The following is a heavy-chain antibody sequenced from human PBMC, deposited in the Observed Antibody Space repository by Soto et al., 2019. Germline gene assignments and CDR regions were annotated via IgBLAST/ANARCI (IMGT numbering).Heavy chain of an antibody. J-gene: IGHJ4*02. CDR2: ISASGITT. V-gene: IGHV3-23*01. CDR3: AKDRKSGSGWYWDY. D-gene: IGHD6-19*01. CDR1: GFTFSSYA. Sequence: GGSLRLSCAASGFTFSSYAMSWVRQAPGKGLEWVSAISASGITTYYSDSVKGRFTISRDNSKNTLYLQMNSLRAEDTAVYYCAKDRKSGSGWYWDYWGQGTLVTVSS.